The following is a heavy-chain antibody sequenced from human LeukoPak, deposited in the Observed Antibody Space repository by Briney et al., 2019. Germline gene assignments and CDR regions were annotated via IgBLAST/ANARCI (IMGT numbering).Heavy chain of an antibody. J-gene: IGHJ4*02. V-gene: IGHV3-23*01. CDR2: ISGSGGST. D-gene: IGHD2-15*01. CDR3: AKAPGYCSGGTCYDD. Sequence: GGSLRLSCAASGFTFSSYAMSWVRQAPGKGLEWVSVISGSGGSTYNADSVTGRFTISRDDSKNKLYLQMKSLRADDTAVYYCAKAPGYCSGGTCYDDWGQGSLVTVSS. CDR1: GFTFSSYA.